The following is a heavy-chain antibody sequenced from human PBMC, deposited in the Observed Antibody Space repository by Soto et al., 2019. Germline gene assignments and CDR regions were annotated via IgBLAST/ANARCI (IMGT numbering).Heavy chain of an antibody. CDR3: AAGGGLPRYY. V-gene: IGHV4-30-2*01. CDR2: IYHSGST. J-gene: IGHJ4*02. Sequence: QLQLQESGSGLVKPSQTLSLTCAVSGGSISSGGYSWSWIRQPPGKGLEWIGYIYHSGSTYYNPSRXSXVXIXXDGSKNQFPLKLSSVTAADTAVYSCAAGGGLPRYYWGQGTLVTVSS. D-gene: IGHD5-12*01. CDR1: GGSISSGGYS.